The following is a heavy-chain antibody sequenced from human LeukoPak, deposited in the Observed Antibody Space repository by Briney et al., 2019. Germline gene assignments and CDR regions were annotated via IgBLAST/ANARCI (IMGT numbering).Heavy chain of an antibody. V-gene: IGHV3-30*04. CDR1: GFTFSTHA. J-gene: IGHJ3*02. Sequence: GRSLRLSCAASGFTFSTHAMHWVRQAPGKGLEWLTVISYNGSHQYYSDSVRGRFTISRDNAKNSLYLQMNSLRAEDTALYHCARTPYGALAGAFDIWGQGTMVTVSS. CDR2: ISYNGSHQ. D-gene: IGHD4-17*01. CDR3: ARTPYGALAGAFDI.